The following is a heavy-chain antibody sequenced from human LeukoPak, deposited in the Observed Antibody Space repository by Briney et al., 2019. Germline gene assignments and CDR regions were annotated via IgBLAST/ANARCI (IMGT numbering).Heavy chain of an antibody. CDR3: ARESARYCSGGSCYSDAFDI. D-gene: IGHD2-15*01. Sequence: GGSMRLSCAAAASGFTFTTHGRHWVRQAAWKGLVWASLIKNDGTTRSCVGSGKGRSTICRDNTKNMLYLEKNNLRGEDTAVYYCARESARYCSGGSCYSDAFDIWGQGTMVIV. CDR2: IKNDGTTR. CDR1: GFTFTTHG. J-gene: IGHJ3*02. V-gene: IGHV3-74*01.